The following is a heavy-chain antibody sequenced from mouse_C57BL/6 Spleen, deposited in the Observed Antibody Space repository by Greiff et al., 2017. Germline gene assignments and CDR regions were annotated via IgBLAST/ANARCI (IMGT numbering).Heavy chain of an antibody. CDR2: VSSGGDYI. CDR3: TRVGGSSYVFDY. Sequence: EVMFVESGEGLVKPGGSLKLSCAASGFTFSSYAMSWVRQTPEKRLEWVAYVSSGGDYIYYADTVKGRFTISRDNARNTLYLQMSSLKSEDTAMYYCTRVGGSSYVFDYWGQGTTLTDSS. CDR1: GFTFSSYA. J-gene: IGHJ2*01. V-gene: IGHV5-9-1*02. D-gene: IGHD1-1*01.